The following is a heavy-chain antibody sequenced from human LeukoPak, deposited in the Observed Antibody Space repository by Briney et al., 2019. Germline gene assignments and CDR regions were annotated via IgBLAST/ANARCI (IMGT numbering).Heavy chain of an antibody. D-gene: IGHD3-16*01. J-gene: IGHJ4*02. CDR1: GFTFSSYD. Sequence: GGSLRLSCAASGFTFSSYDMSWVRQAPGEGLEWVSAISGSGGSTSYADSVKGRFAISRDNSKNTLYLQMNSLRAEDTAVYYCAKDSNRGVWGSYRSYDYWGQGTLVTVSS. CDR3: AKDSNRGVWGSYRSYDY. CDR2: ISGSGGST. V-gene: IGHV3-23*01.